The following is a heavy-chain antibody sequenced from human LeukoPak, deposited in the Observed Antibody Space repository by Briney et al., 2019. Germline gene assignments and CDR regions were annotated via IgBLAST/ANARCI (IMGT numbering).Heavy chain of an antibody. J-gene: IGHJ4*02. V-gene: IGHV4-59*08. CDR2: IYYTGTT. CDR1: GGSISSYY. Sequence: SETLSLTCTVSGGSISSYYWSWIRQSPGQGLEWIGYIYYTGTTTYNPSLKSRVTISVDTSKNQFSLKVNSVTAADTAVYYCARRSSGGWRYFDFWGQGTLVTVSS. CDR3: ARRSSGGWRYFDF. D-gene: IGHD6-25*01.